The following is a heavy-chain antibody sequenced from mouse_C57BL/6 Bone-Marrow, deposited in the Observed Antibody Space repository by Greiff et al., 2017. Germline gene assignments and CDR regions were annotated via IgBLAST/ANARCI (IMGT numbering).Heavy chain of an antibody. CDR3: ARTTVVAHYYAMDY. D-gene: IGHD1-1*01. V-gene: IGHV5-12*01. J-gene: IGHJ4*01. CDR1: GFTFSDYY. Sequence: EVQLVESGGGLVQPGGSLKLSCAASGFTFSDYYMYWVSQTPEKRLEWVAYISNGGGSTYYPDTVKGRFTISRANAKNTLYLQMSRLKSEDTAMYYCARTTVVAHYYAMDYWGQGTSVTVSS. CDR2: ISNGGGST.